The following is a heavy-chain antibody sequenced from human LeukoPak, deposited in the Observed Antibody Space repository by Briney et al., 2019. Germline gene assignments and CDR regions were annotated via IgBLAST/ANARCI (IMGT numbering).Heavy chain of an antibody. D-gene: IGHD2-21*01. V-gene: IGHV3-30*02. CDR2: IRYDGSNK. J-gene: IGHJ4*02. CDR3: VGSSEDSGYDDPDPVVIAIYRENY. CDR1: GFTFSSYG. Sequence: GGSLRLSCAASGFTFSSYGMHWVRQAPGKGLEWVAFIRYDGSNKYYADSVKGRFTISRDNSKNTLYLQMNSLRDEDTAVYYCVGSSEDSGYDDPDPVVIAIYRENYWGQGTLVTVSS.